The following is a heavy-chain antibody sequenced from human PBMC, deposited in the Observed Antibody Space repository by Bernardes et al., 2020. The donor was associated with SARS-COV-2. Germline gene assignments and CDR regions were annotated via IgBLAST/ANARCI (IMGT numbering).Heavy chain of an antibody. V-gene: IGHV3-11*01. J-gene: IGHJ3*01. Sequence: GGSLRLSCTVSGFTFNDDYMSWIRQAPGKGLEWISYITRSGLTVYYADSVKGRFTISRDNAKNSVFLQMNSLRAEDTAVYYCARDRFDGYDALDAFDVWGQGTMVTVSS. CDR1: GFTFNDDY. D-gene: IGHD5-12*01. CDR3: ARDRFDGYDALDAFDV. CDR2: ITRSGLTV.